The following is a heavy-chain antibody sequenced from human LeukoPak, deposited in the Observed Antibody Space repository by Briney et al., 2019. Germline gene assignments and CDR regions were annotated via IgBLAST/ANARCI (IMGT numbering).Heavy chain of an antibody. D-gene: IGHD5-24*01. J-gene: IGHJ4*02. V-gene: IGHV1-69*04. CDR2: IIPILGIA. Sequence: GASVKVSCKASGGTFSSYAISWVRQAPGQGLEWMGRIIPILGIANYAQKFQGRVTITADKSTSTAYMELSSLRSEDAAVYYCARGMATITPRTFDYWGQGTLVTVSS. CDR1: GGTFSSYA. CDR3: ARGMATITPRTFDY.